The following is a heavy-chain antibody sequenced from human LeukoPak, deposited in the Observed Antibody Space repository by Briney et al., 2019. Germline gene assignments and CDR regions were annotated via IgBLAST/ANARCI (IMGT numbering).Heavy chain of an antibody. V-gene: IGHV3-15*01. D-gene: IGHD1-26*01. CDR1: GSSCSNVW. CDR3: TTGFLVGTTAFDP. CDR2: LSSRAEGATT. J-gene: IGHJ5*02. Sequence: GGSLRLSCAASGSSCSNVWMNWVRQAPGKGLEWVGRLSSRAEGATTDYSAPVKGRFTISRDDSKNTLYLHMNSLKAEDTAVYYCTTGFLVGTTAFDPWGPGTLVTVSS.